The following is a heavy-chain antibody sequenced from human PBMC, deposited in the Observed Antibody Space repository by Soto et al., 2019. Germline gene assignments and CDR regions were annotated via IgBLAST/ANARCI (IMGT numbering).Heavy chain of an antibody. CDR1: GGSFTSNNW. CDR3: ASRYPGTSVDY. V-gene: IGHV4-4*02. J-gene: IGHJ4*02. Sequence: QVQLQESGPGLVKPSGTLSLTCAVSGGSFTSNNWWTWVRQPPGQGLEWIGEIYRTGSTNYNPSLKSRVTISLDKSANQFSLKVTSLTAADTAVYYCASRYPGTSVDYWGQGTLVTVSS. CDR2: IYRTGST. D-gene: IGHD1-7*01.